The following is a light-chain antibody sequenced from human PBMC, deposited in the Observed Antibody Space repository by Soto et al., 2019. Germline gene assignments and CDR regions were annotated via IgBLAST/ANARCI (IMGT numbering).Light chain of an antibody. CDR3: QQYDNSVLT. CDR2: GAS. Sequence: EIGLTQSPGTLSLYPGERATLSCRASQSVSSSYLAWYQQKPGQAPRLLIYGASSRATGIPDRFSGSGSGTDFTLTISRLEPEDFALYYCQQYDNSVLTFGGGTKVDIK. J-gene: IGKJ4*01. CDR1: QSVSSSY. V-gene: IGKV3-20*01.